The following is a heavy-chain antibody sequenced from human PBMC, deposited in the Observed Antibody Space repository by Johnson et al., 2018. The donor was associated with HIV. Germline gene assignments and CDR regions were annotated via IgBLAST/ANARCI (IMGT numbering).Heavy chain of an antibody. V-gene: IGHV3-11*04. J-gene: IGHJ3*02. CDR2: ISSTATNI. D-gene: IGHD3-22*01. CDR1: GFSFSDYY. Sequence: QMLLVESGGGLVKPGGSLRLSCAASGFSFSDYYLSWFRQAPGKGLEWVSYISSTATNIDYADSVRGRFSISRDNTKHSLSLQMNSLRAEDTALYYCARDRGYWDAFDIWGQGTMVTVSS. CDR3: ARDRGYWDAFDI.